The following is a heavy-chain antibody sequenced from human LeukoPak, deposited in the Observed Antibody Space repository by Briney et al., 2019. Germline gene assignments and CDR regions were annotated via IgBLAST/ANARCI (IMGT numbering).Heavy chain of an antibody. CDR1: GGSISSGGYY. CDR2: IYHSGST. J-gene: IGHJ6*04. D-gene: IGHD2-2*01. V-gene: IGHV4-30-2*01. CDR3: ARVSSSTSWASDV. Sequence: SQTLSLTCTVSGGSISSGGYYWSWIRQPPGKGLEWIGYIYHSGSTYYNPSLKSRVTISVDRSKNQFSLKLSSVTAADTAVYYCARVSSSTSWASDVWGKGTTVTVSS.